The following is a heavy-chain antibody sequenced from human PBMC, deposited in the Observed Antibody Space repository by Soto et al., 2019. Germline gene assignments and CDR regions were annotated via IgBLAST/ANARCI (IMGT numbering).Heavy chain of an antibody. Sequence: SVKVCCKASGGTFSSYAISWERQAPGQGLEWMGGIIPIFGTANYAQKFQGRVTITADESTSTAYMELSSLRSEDTAVYYCATVRFPDYGDYKNWFDPWGQGTLVTVSS. V-gene: IGHV1-69*13. CDR3: ATVRFPDYGDYKNWFDP. CDR2: IIPIFGTA. D-gene: IGHD4-17*01. CDR1: GGTFSSYA. J-gene: IGHJ5*02.